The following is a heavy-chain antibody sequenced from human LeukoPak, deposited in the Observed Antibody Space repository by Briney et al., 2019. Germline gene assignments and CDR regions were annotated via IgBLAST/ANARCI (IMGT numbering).Heavy chain of an antibody. CDR3: ARGVGDYYYMDV. CDR2: IIPIFGTA. V-gene: IGHV1-69*13. Sequence: ASVKVSCKASGGTFSSYAISWVRQAPGQGLEWMGGIIPIFGTANYAQKFQGRVTITADESTSTAYMELSSLRSEDTAVYYCARGVGDYYYMDVWGKGTTVTVSS. CDR1: GGTFSSYA. J-gene: IGHJ6*03. D-gene: IGHD1-26*01.